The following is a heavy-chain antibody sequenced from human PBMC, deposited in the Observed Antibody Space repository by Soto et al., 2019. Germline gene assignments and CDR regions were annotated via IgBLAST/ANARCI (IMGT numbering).Heavy chain of an antibody. V-gene: IGHV3-23*01. D-gene: IGHD1-7*01. CDR3: ARDRTGTTC. Sequence: GGSLRLSCAASGFAFSSYAMTWVRRAPGKGLEWLLSISGDGGGTKSADSVEGRFTISRDNSKDTVYLQMNSLRAEDTAVYYCARDRTGTTCWGQGTLVTVSS. CDR2: ISGDGGGT. CDR1: GFAFSSYA. J-gene: IGHJ4*02.